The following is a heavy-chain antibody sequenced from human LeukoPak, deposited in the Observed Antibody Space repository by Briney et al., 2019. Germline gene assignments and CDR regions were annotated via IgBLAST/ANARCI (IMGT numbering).Heavy chain of an antibody. Sequence: EASVKVSCKASGYTFTGYYMHWVRQAPGQGLEWMGWINPNSGGTNYAQKFQGRVTMSRDTSISTAYMELSRLRSDDTAVYYCAREGFLEWLIAHYGMDVWGQGTTVTVSS. CDR3: AREGFLEWLIAHYGMDV. V-gene: IGHV1-2*02. CDR2: INPNSGGT. D-gene: IGHD3-3*01. J-gene: IGHJ6*02. CDR1: GYTFTGYY.